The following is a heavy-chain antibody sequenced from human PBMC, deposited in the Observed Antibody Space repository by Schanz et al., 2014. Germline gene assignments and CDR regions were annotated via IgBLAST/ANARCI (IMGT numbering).Heavy chain of an antibody. CDR1: GYSFSTYA. J-gene: IGHJ4*02. CDR2: INTKTGNP. D-gene: IGHD6-19*01. V-gene: IGHV7-4-1*02. CDR3: TTETIAMAGTFSI. Sequence: QVHLVQSESELKNPGASVKVSCKTSGYSFSTYAMNWVRQAPGQGLEWMGWINTKTGNPTYAQGFTGRFVFSLDTSVSTTHLQISNLKAEDTAAYYCTTETIAMAGTFSIWGQGTLVTVSS.